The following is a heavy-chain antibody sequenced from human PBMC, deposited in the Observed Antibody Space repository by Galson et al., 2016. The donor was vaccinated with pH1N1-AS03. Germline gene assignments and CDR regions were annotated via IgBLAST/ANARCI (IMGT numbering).Heavy chain of an antibody. Sequence: QSGAEVKKPGESLKISCQGFGSSFTSHWIAWVRQMPGKGPEWMGSIYPGDSDIRYSPSFQGQVTISADTSAYLQWTSLKASDTAIYYCARQAGYTSSWSYFDTWGQGTLVTVSS. CDR1: GSSFTSHW. CDR2: IYPGDSDI. CDR3: ARQAGYTSSWSYFDT. V-gene: IGHV5-51*01. D-gene: IGHD6-6*01. J-gene: IGHJ4*02.